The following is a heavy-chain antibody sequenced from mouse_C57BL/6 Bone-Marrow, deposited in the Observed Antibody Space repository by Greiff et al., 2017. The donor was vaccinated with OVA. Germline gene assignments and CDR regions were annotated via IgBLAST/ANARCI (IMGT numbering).Heavy chain of an antibody. V-gene: IGHV1-22*01. CDR2: INPNNGGT. D-gene: IGHD1-1*01. CDR1: GYTFTDYN. CDR3: AREGVLLLRY. J-gene: IGHJ3*01. Sequence: EVQLQQSGPELVKPGASVKMSCKASGYTFTDYNMHWVKQSHGKSLEWIGYINPNNGGTSYNQKFKGKATLTVYKSSSTSYMDRRSLTADDSAVYYCAREGVLLLRYWGQGTLVTVSA.